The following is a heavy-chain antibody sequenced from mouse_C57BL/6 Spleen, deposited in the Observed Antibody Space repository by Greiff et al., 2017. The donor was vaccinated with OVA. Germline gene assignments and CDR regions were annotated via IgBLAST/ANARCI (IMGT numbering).Heavy chain of an antibody. Sequence: QVQLQQSGPELVKPGASVKLSCKASGYTFTSYDINWVKQRPGQGLEWIGWIYPRDGSPKYNEKFKGKATLTVDTSSSTAYMELHSLTSEDSAVYFCARSRGYYGSSYEYYFDYWGQGTTLTVSS. CDR3: ARSRGYYGSSYEYYFDY. D-gene: IGHD1-1*01. V-gene: IGHV1-85*01. CDR1: GYTFTSYD. J-gene: IGHJ2*01. CDR2: IYPRDGSP.